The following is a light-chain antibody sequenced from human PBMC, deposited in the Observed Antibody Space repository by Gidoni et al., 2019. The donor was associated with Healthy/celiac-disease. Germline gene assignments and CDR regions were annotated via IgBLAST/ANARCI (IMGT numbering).Light chain of an antibody. Sequence: SSVLTQPPSVSAAPGQPASITCRGNNIGSKSVHWYQQKPGQAPVLVVYDDSDRPSGIPERFSGSNSGNTATLTISRVEAGDEDDYYCQVWDSSSDPVVFGGGTKLTVL. CDR1: NIGSKS. CDR3: QVWDSSSDPVV. V-gene: IGLV3-21*02. CDR2: DDS. J-gene: IGLJ2*01.